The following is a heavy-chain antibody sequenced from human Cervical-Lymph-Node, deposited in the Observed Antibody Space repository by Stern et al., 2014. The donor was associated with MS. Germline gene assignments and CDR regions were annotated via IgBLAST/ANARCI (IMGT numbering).Heavy chain of an antibody. D-gene: IGHD1-26*01. CDR2: MNPTSGYT. Sequence: VQLVESGAEVKKPGASVKVSCRTSGYSFSNYDISWVRQAAGQGLEWMGWMNPTSGYTGCAQKFEGRVTMNRNTSISTAYMELSMLTSEDTAVYYCVCGLGYWGQGTLVTVSS. J-gene: IGHJ4*02. V-gene: IGHV1-8*01. CDR3: VCGLGY. CDR1: GYSFSNYD.